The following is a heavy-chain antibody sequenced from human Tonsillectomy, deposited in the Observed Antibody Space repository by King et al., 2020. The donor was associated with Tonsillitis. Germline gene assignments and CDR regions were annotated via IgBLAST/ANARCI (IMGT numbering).Heavy chain of an antibody. CDR3: ARAEYYYDSSGYYGGFDY. Sequence: QLVQSGAEVKKPGASVKVSCKASGYTFTGYYMHWVRQAPGQGLEWMGWINPNSGGTNYAQKFQGRVTMTRETSISTAYMELSRLRSDDTAVYYCARAEYYYDSSGYYGGFDYWGQGTLVTVSS. D-gene: IGHD3-22*01. J-gene: IGHJ4*02. V-gene: IGHV1-2*02. CDR2: INPNSGGT. CDR1: GYTFTGYY.